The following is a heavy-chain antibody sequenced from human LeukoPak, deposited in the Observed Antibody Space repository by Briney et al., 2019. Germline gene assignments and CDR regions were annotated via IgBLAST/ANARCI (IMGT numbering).Heavy chain of an antibody. D-gene: IGHD5-12*01. CDR2: ISWNSGSI. J-gene: IGHJ4*02. CDR1: GFTFDDYA. Sequence: PGRSLRLSCAASGFTFDDYAMHWVRQAPGKGLEWVSGISWNSGSIGYADSVKGRFTVSRDNAKNSLYLQMNSLRAEDTALYYCAKDGGYDGYYFDYWGQGTLVTVSS. CDR3: AKDGGYDGYYFDY. V-gene: IGHV3-9*01.